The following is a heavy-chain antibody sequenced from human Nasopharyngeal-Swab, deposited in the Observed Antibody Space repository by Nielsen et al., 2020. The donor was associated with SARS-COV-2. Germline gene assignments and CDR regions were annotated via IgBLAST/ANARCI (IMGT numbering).Heavy chain of an antibody. CDR1: GFSLSTNGVG. CDR2: IYWDDDK. V-gene: IGHV2-5*02. J-gene: IGHJ4*02. D-gene: IGHD5-18*01. Sequence: SGPTLVKPTQTLTLTCSFSGFSLSTNGVGVGWIRQPPGKALEWLGVIYWDDDKRYSPSLRSRLTITKDTSKNQVVLTMTNMDPVDTATYYCARVDVDTSMTHWGQGTLVTVSS. CDR3: ARVDVDTSMTH.